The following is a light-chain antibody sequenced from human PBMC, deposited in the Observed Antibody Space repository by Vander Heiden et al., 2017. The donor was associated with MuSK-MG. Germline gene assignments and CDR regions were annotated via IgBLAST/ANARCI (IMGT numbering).Light chain of an antibody. CDR2: GAS. V-gene: IGKV1-39*01. CDR3: QQSDKNPYT. CDR1: QRVSSY. Sequence: DLQISQSPSSLSASIGDTVNITCRASQRVSSYVNWYQQKPGTAPKLLIYGASSLQSGVPSRFSGSGSGTDFTLAISRLQSEDFATDFCQQSDKNPYTFGQGTKLEIK. J-gene: IGKJ2*01.